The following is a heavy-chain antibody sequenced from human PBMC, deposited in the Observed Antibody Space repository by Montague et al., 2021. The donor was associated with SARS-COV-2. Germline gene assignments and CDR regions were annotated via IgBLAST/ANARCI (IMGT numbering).Heavy chain of an antibody. CDR3: ARLLPDGTVVATDIPFDS. D-gene: IGHD2-21*02. J-gene: IGHJ4*02. V-gene: IGHV4-39*02. Sequence: SETLSLTCTVSAGSISTNSYYWAWVRQPPGKGLEWIGSISYSGSTYFNPSLESRLTMSVDTSKNHFSLKLSSVIAADTAVHYCARLLPDGTVVATDIPFDSWGQGTLVTVSS. CDR2: ISYSGST. CDR1: AGSISTNSYY.